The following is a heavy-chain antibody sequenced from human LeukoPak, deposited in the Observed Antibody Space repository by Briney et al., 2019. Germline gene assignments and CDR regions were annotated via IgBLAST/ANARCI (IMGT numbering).Heavy chain of an antibody. Sequence: GGSLRLSCAASGFTFSSYAMTWVRQAPGKGLEWVSSISGSGDSTYYPDSVKGRFTISRDNSKNTLYLQMNSLRAEDTAIYYCAKHSTGWYLLDYWGQGTLVTVSS. V-gene: IGHV3-23*01. D-gene: IGHD6-19*01. CDR3: AKHSTGWYLLDY. J-gene: IGHJ4*02. CDR2: ISGSGDST. CDR1: GFTFSSYA.